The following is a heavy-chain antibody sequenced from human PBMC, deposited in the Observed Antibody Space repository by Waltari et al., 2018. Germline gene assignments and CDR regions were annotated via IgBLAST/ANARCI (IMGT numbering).Heavy chain of an antibody. CDR2: INHAGYT. CDR1: GGSLSSYY. CDR3: VRLEDCSGPGGNCYSGDSFAMDV. Sequence: QVQLHQWGAGVLQPSETLSLTCAVYGGSLSSYYWGWIRQPPGKGLEWIGEINHAGYTNYNPSLRSRVSLLVDTSMSQFSLKLNTLTAADTAVYYCVRLEDCSGPGGNCYSGDSFAMDVWGQGTTVTVSS. V-gene: IGHV4-34*01. J-gene: IGHJ6*02. D-gene: IGHD2-15*01.